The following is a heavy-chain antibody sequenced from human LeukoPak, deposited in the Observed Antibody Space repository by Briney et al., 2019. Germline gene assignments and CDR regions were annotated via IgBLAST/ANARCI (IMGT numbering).Heavy chain of an antibody. Sequence: PGGSLRLSCAASGFTFSDYYMSWIRQAPGKGLEWVSYISSSSSYTNYADSVKGRLTISRDNAKNSPYLQMNSLRAEDTAVYYCARDRGYCSGGSCYPKNFDYWGQGTLVTVSS. CDR2: ISSSSSYT. J-gene: IGHJ4*02. V-gene: IGHV3-11*06. D-gene: IGHD2-15*01. CDR3: ARDRGYCSGGSCYPKNFDY. CDR1: GFTFSDYY.